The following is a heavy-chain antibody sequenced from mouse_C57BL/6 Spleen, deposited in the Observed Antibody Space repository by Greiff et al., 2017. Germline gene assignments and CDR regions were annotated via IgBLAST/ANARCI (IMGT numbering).Heavy chain of an antibody. CDR1: GYTFTSYW. V-gene: IGHV1-69*01. Sequence: VQLQQPGAELVMPGASVKLSCKASGYTFTSYWMHWVKQRPGQGLEWIAEIDPSDSYTNYNQKFKGKSTLTVDKSSSTAYMQLSSLTSEDSAVYYCARRDYGNLYFDVWGTGTTVTVSS. CDR3: ARRDYGNLYFDV. CDR2: IDPSDSYT. J-gene: IGHJ1*03. D-gene: IGHD2-1*01.